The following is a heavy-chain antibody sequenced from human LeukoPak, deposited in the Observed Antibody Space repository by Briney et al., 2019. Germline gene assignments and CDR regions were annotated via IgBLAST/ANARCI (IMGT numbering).Heavy chain of an antibody. CDR2: INSDGSSA. D-gene: IGHD4-17*01. CDR3: TRPLGPRNTVTTPAPFDY. CDR1: RVNFSSHW. J-gene: IGHJ4*02. Sequence: GGSLRLSCTASRVNFSSHWLHWVRQAPGAGLALVSRINSDGSSASYADSVKGRFTISRDKAKNTLYLQMNSLRVDDTAVYYCTRPLGPRNTVTTPAPFDYWGQGTLVTVSS. V-gene: IGHV3-74*01.